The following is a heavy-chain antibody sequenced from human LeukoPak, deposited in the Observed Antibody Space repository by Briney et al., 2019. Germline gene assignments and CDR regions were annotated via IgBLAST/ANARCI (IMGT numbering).Heavy chain of an antibody. CDR2: IYYSGST. J-gene: IGHJ6*03. CDR1: GGSISSYY. Sequence: SETLSLTCTVSGGSISSYYRRWIRQPPGKGLEWIGYIYYSGSTNYNPSLKSRVTISVDTSKNQFSLKLSSVTAADTAVYYCARATLWFGELLSGDYYYYYMDVWGKRTTVTVSS. V-gene: IGHV4-59*01. CDR3: ARATLWFGELLSGDYYYYYMDV. D-gene: IGHD3-10*01.